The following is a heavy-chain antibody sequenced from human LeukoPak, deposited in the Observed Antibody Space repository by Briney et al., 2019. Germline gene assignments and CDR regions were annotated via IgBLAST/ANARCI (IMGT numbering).Heavy chain of an antibody. V-gene: IGHV4-59*01. D-gene: IGHD1-26*01. Sequence: PSETLSLTCTVSGGSISSYYWSWIRQPPGKGLEWIGCIYDSGSTKNNPSLKSRVTISVDTSKKQLSLKLSSVTAADTAVYYYARGEVGATTPLDSWGQGTLVTVSS. CDR1: GGSISSYY. J-gene: IGHJ4*02. CDR3: ARGEVGATTPLDS. CDR2: IYDSGST.